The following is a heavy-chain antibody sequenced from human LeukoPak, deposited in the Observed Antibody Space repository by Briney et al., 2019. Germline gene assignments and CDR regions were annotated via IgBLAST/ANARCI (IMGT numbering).Heavy chain of an antibody. CDR2: INHSRST. D-gene: IGHD3-9*01. J-gene: IGHJ4*02. V-gene: IGHV4-34*01. CDR3: ARGNARYYDVLTGYLH. CDR1: GGSFSGYY. Sequence: SETLSLTCAVYGGSFSGYYWSWIRQPPGKGLEWIGEINHSRSTNYNPSLKSRVTISIDTSKDQFSLKLSSVTAADTAVYYCARGNARYYDVLTGYLHWGRGTLVTVSS.